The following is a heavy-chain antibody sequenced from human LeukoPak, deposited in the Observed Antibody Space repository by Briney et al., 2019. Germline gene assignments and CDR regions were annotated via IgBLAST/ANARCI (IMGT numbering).Heavy chain of an antibody. V-gene: IGHV4-39*07. D-gene: IGHD6-19*01. J-gene: IGHJ5*02. Sequence: SETLSLTCTVSGGSISSSSYYWGWIRQPPGKGLEWIGNIYYSGSTYYNPSLKSRVTISVDTSKNQFSLKLSSVTAADTAVYYCARRDSSGWTQSSWFDPWGQGTLVTVSS. CDR3: ARRDSSGWTQSSWFDP. CDR1: GGSISSSSYY. CDR2: IYYSGST.